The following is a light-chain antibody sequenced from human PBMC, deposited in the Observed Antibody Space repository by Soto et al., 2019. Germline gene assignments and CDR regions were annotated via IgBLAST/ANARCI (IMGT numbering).Light chain of an antibody. J-gene: IGLJ3*02. V-gene: IGLV3-21*02. CDR3: QVWDSSSDHPGV. Sequence: SYELTQPPSVSVAPGQTARITCGGNNIGSKSVHWYQQKPGQAPVLVVYDDSYRPSGIPERFSGSNSGNTATLTISRVEAGDEADYYCQVWDSSSDHPGVFGGGTKLTVL. CDR1: NIGSKS. CDR2: DDS.